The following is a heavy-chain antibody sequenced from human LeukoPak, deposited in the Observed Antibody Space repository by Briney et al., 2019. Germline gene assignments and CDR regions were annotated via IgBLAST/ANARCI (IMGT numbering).Heavy chain of an antibody. D-gene: IGHD2-8*01. CDR2: IKQDGSEK. V-gene: IGHV3-7*01. CDR3: ARARCTNGVCYDAFDI. CDR1: GFTFSSYW. Sequence: GGSLRLSCAASGFTFSSYWMSWVRQAPGKGLEWVANIKQDGSEKYYVDSVKGRFTISRDNAKTSLYLQMNSLRAEDTAVYYCARARCTNGVCYDAFDIWGQGTMVTVSS. J-gene: IGHJ3*02.